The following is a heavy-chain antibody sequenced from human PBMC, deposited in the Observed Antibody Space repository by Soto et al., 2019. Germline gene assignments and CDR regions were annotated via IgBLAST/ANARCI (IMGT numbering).Heavy chain of an antibody. J-gene: IGHJ4*02. Sequence: QGQLVKSGAEVKKPGASVKVSCKASGYTFTSYDINWVRQATGQGLEWMGWMNPNSGNTGYAQNVQGRVTMTRNTSISTAYMELSSLISEDTAVYYCARSTNDYGDRHWGQGTLVTVSS. CDR2: MNPNSGNT. CDR3: ARSTNDYGDRH. CDR1: GYTFTSYD. V-gene: IGHV1-8*01. D-gene: IGHD4-17*01.